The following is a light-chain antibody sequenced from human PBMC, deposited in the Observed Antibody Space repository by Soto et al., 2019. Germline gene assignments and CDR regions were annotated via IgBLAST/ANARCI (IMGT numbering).Light chain of an antibody. V-gene: IGKV1-5*03. J-gene: IGKJ1*01. CDR2: KAS. Sequence: DIPMNQSPATLSACVGDRVSIPCRASQSISAWLAWYQQKPGKAPRLLIYKASTLEIGVPSRFSGSGSGTEFTLTISSLQPDDVATYYCQQYNDYSWTFGQGTMVDIK. CDR3: QQYNDYSWT. CDR1: QSISAW.